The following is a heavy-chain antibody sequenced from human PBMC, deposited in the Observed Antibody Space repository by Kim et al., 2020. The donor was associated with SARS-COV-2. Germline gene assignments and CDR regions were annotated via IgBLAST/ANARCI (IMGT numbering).Heavy chain of an antibody. V-gene: IGHV4-59*01. Sequence: SETLSLTCTVSGGSISSYYWSWIRQPPGKGLEWIGYIYYSGSTNYNPSLKSRVTISVDTSKNQFSLKLSSVTAADTAVYYCARMAGTTRTADYWGQGTLVTVSS. D-gene: IGHD1-1*01. CDR1: GGSISSYY. J-gene: IGHJ4*02. CDR2: IYYSGST. CDR3: ARMAGTTRTADY.